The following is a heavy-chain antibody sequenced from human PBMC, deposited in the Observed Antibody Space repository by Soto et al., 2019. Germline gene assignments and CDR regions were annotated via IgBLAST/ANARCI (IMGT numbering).Heavy chain of an antibody. D-gene: IGHD3-3*01. Sequence: EVQLVESGGGLVQPGGSLRLSCAASGFTFSNYWMSWVRQAPGQGLEWVANIKHDGTEKYYVDSVKGRFTISRDNAKNSLYLQMNSLRAEDTAVYYCPRARDFWSTYFDSWSQGTLVTVSS. CDR1: GFTFSNYW. CDR2: IKHDGTEK. V-gene: IGHV3-7*03. J-gene: IGHJ4*02. CDR3: PRARDFWSTYFDS.